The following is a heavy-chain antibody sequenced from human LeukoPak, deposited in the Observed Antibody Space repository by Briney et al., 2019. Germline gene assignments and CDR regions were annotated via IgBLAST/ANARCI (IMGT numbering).Heavy chain of an antibody. J-gene: IGHJ6*02. V-gene: IGHV1-18*01. CDR2: ISAYNGNI. CDR1: GYIFTSYG. CDR3: AREGDYAYYYYGMDV. Sequence: ASVKVSCKASGYIFTSYGISWVRQAPGQGLEWMGWISAYNGNINYAQKLQGRVTMTTDTSTSTAYMELRSLRSDDTAVYYCAREGDYAYYYYGMDVWGQGTTVTVSS. D-gene: IGHD4-17*01.